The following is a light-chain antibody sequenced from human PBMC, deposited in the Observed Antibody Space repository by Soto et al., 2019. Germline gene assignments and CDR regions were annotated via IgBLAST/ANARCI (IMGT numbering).Light chain of an antibody. Sequence: EIVMTQSPATLSVSPGERATLSCRASQRLSSNLAWYQQKPGQAPRLLIHGVSTRATGIPARFSGSGSGTEFTLTISSLQSEDSAVYYCQQYKKWLALTFGGGTKVEIK. CDR1: QRLSSN. V-gene: IGKV3-15*01. CDR2: GVS. J-gene: IGKJ4*01. CDR3: QQYKKWLALT.